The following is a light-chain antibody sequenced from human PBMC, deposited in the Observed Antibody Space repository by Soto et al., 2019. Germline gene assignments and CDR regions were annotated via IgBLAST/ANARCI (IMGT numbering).Light chain of an antibody. V-gene: IGLV2-14*01. Sequence: QSVLTQPASVSGSPGQSITISCTGTSSDVGGYNFVSWYQQHPDKAPKLMIYDVTNRPSGVSNRFSGSKSGNTASLTISGLRAEYEADYYCSSYTSISTYVFGTGTNVTVL. J-gene: IGLJ1*01. CDR1: SSDVGGYNF. CDR2: DVT. CDR3: SSYTSISTYV.